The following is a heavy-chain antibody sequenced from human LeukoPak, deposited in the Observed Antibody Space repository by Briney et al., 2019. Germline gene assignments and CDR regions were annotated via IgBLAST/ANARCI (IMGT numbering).Heavy chain of an antibody. V-gene: IGHV3-30*04. Sequence: GGSLRLSCEASGFKFFTFAMHWVRQAPGKGLEWVAVISYDGSNKYYADSVKGRFTISRDNSKNTLYLQMNSLRAEDTAVYYCAKDSGTTVTRDDAFDIWGQGTMVTVSS. CDR2: ISYDGSNK. CDR3: AKDSGTTVTRDDAFDI. D-gene: IGHD4-17*01. J-gene: IGHJ3*02. CDR1: GFKFFTFA.